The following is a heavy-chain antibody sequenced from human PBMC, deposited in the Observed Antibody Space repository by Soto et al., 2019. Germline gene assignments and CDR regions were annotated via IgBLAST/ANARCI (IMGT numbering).Heavy chain of an antibody. CDR2: ILFDGSKK. J-gene: IGHJ6*02. CDR1: GFTFRSYG. D-gene: IGHD2-2*01. V-gene: IGHV3-33*01. Sequence: PGGSLRLSCAASGFTFRSYGIHWVRQAPGKGLEWVALILFDGSKKYYVDSVKGRFAVSRDNSKNTLYLQMNSLRVEDTAVYYCARDRLVPYGYGMDVWGQGTTVTVSS. CDR3: ARDRLVPYGYGMDV.